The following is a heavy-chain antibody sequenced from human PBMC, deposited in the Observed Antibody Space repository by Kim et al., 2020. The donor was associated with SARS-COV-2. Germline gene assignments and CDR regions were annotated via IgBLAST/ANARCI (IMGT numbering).Heavy chain of an antibody. CDR3: ARDYCSSTSCYASSYYGMDV. CDR1: GFTFSSYA. V-gene: IGHV3-30*04. J-gene: IGHJ6*02. D-gene: IGHD2-2*01. Sequence: GGSLRLSCAASGFTFSSYAMHWVRQAPGKGLEWVAVISYDGSNKYYADSVKGRFTISRDNSKNTLYLQMNSLRAEDTAVYYCARDYCSSTSCYASSYYGMDVWGQGTTVTVSS. CDR2: ISYDGSNK.